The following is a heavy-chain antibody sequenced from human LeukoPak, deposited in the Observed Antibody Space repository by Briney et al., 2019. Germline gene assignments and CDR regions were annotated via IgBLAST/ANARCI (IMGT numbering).Heavy chain of an antibody. CDR1: GYTFTSYG. D-gene: IGHD2-8*01. V-gene: IGHV1-18*01. CDR2: ISAYNGNT. J-gene: IGHJ4*02. Sequence: GASVKVSCKASGYTFTSYGISWVRQAPGQGLEWMGWISAYNGNTNYAQKVQVRVTMTTDTYTNTAYMELRSLRSDDTAVYYCAGSLGYCTSNVCYLKYWGQGTLVTVSS. CDR3: AGSLGYCTSNVCYLKY.